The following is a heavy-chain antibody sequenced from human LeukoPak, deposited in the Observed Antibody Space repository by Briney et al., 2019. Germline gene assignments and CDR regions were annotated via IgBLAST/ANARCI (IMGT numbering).Heavy chain of an antibody. CDR1: GGSINSYD. CDR3: AKRTGQGLYYFDY. J-gene: IGHJ4*02. V-gene: IGHV4-59*03. D-gene: IGHD1/OR15-1a*01. Sequence: SETLSLTCTVSGGSINSYDWSWIRQPPGKGLERIGYIFYSGSTNYNPSLKSRVTISVDTSKNQFSLKLTSVTAADTAVYYCAKRTGQGLYYFDYWGQGTLVTVSS. CDR2: IFYSGST.